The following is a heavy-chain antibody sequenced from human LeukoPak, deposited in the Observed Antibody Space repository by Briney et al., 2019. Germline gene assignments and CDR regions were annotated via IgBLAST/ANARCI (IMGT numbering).Heavy chain of an antibody. CDR2: ISYDGSNK. CDR3: ARGSVAVAGTGDY. CDR1: GFTFSSHW. D-gene: IGHD6-19*01. J-gene: IGHJ4*02. V-gene: IGHV3-30-3*01. Sequence: GGSLRLSCAASGFTFSSHWMSWVRQAPGKGLEWVAVISYDGSNKYYADSVKGRFTISRDNSKNTLYLQMNSLRAEDTAVYYCARGSVAVAGTGDYWGQGTLVTVSS.